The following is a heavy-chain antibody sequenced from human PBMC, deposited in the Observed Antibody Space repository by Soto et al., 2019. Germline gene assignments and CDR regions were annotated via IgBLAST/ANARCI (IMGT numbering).Heavy chain of an antibody. Sequence: PGGSLRLSCAASGFTFSSYSMHWVRQAPGKGLEWVAVISYDGSNKYYEDSVKGRFTISRDNSNNKLYLQMNSLRAEDTAVYYCARDRSGSYYADHNYFDYWGQGTLVTVSS. V-gene: IGHV3-30-3*01. CDR3: ARDRSGSYYADHNYFDY. J-gene: IGHJ4*02. CDR2: ISYDGSNK. D-gene: IGHD1-26*01. CDR1: GFTFSSYS.